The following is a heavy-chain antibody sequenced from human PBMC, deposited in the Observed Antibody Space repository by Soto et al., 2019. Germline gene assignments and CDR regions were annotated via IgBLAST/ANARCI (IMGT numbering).Heavy chain of an antibody. D-gene: IGHD3-3*01. J-gene: IGHJ5*02. Sequence: GESLKISCKGSGYRFTTYWSGWVRQMPGKGLEWMGIVYPGDPDTRYSPSFQGQVTISADKSISTAYLQWSSLKASDTAMYYCARLDFWSGKNWFDPWGQGTLVTVSS. CDR3: ARLDFWSGKNWFDP. CDR2: VYPGDPDT. CDR1: GYRFTTYW. V-gene: IGHV5-51*01.